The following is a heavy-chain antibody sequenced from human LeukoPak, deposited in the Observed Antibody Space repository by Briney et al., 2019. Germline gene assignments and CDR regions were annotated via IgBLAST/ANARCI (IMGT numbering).Heavy chain of an antibody. CDR2: INSDSNYI. CDR3: AVAYYYGSGDAFDI. CDR1: GFTFSSYS. J-gene: IGHJ3*02. V-gene: IGHV3-21*01. Sequence: GGSLRLSCAASGFTFSSYSMNWVRQAPGKGLEWVSSINSDSNYIYYADSVQGRFTISRDNAKNSLYLQMNSLRAEDTAVYYCAVAYYYGSGDAFDIWGQGTKVTVSS. D-gene: IGHD3-10*01.